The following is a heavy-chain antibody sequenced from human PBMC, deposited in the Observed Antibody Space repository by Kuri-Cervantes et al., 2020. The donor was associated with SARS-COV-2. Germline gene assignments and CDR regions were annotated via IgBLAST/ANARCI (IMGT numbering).Heavy chain of an antibody. Sequence: ASVKVSCKASGYTFTDYYMHWVRQAPGQGLEWMGWINPRSGGTKYVEKFQGRVTMTRDTSISTVYMEMNRLRSDDTAVCYCARLRQLEEGYWGQGTLVTVSS. V-gene: IGHV1-2*02. CDR1: GYTFTDYY. D-gene: IGHD1-1*01. CDR2: INPRSGGT. J-gene: IGHJ4*02. CDR3: ARLRQLEEGY.